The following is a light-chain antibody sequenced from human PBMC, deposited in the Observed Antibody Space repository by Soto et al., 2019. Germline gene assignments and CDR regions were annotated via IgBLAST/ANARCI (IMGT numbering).Light chain of an antibody. V-gene: IGLV2-11*01. Sequence: QCALTQPRSVSGSPGQSVTISCTGSSFNVGGYNYVSWNQQHPGKAPKLMIYDVTKRPSGVPDRFSGSKSGNTASLTISGLQAEDEADYYCSSYAGTYLVFGGGTKLTVL. CDR2: DVT. CDR3: SSYAGTYLV. CDR1: SFNVGGYNY. J-gene: IGLJ2*01.